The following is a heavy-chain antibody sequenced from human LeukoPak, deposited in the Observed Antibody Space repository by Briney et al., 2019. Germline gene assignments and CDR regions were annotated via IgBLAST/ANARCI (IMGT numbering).Heavy chain of an antibody. CDR2: INPNSGGT. Sequence: GASVKVSCKASGYTFTGYYIHWVRQAPGQGLEWMGWINPNSGGTNYAQKFQGRVTMTRDTSISTAYMELSSLRSDDTAVYYCARDQEGIAVPGTKGRAFDPWGQGTLVTVSS. V-gene: IGHV1-2*02. CDR1: GYTFTGYY. CDR3: ARDQEGIAVPGTKGRAFDP. D-gene: IGHD6-19*01. J-gene: IGHJ5*02.